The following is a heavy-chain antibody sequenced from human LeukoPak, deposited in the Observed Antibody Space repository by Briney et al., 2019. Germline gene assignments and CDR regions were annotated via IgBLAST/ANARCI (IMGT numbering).Heavy chain of an antibody. J-gene: IGHJ4*02. Sequence: GGSLRLSCAASGFTFSSYAMHWVRQAPGKGLEWVAVISYDGSNKYYADSVKGRFTISRDNSKNTLYLQMNSLRAEDTAVYYCARAKWELLDYWGQGTLVTDSS. CDR2: ISYDGSNK. D-gene: IGHD1-26*01. V-gene: IGHV3-30-3*01. CDR3: ARAKWELLDY. CDR1: GFTFSSYA.